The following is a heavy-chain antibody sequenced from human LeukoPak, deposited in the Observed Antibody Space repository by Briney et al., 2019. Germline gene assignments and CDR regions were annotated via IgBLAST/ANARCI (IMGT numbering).Heavy chain of an antibody. CDR3: ARDKYSGSSSPIDY. Sequence: SETLSLTCTVSGYSISSDYYWGWIRQPPGKGLEWIGSIYHTGSTYYNPSLKSRVTISVDTSKNQFSLKLTSVTAADTAVYYCARDKYSGSSSPIDYWGQGTLVTVSS. D-gene: IGHD1-26*01. J-gene: IGHJ4*02. CDR2: IYHTGST. CDR1: GYSISSDYY. V-gene: IGHV4-38-2*02.